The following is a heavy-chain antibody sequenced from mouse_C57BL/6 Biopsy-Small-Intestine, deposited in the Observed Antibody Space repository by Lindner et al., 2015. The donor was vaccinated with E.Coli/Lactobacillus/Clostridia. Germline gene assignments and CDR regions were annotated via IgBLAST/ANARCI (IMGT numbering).Heavy chain of an antibody. J-gene: IGHJ1*01. CDR2: INPRNVNR. CDR3: ARDELVYCGLSDRCYEVWLDP. V-gene: IGHV1-84*02. D-gene: IGHD6-2*01. Sequence: SVKVSCKASGYTFSNYGISWVRQAPGQGLEWIGWINPRNVNRRIAPKFQGRVTLTTDISTSTASLELRSLTSDDTAIYFCARDELVYCGLSDRCYEVWLDPWGEGTLVSVSS. CDR1: GYTFSNYG.